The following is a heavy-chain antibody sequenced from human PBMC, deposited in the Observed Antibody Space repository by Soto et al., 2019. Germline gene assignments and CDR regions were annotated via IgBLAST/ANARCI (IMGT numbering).Heavy chain of an antibody. CDR1: EYTFTAYY. CDR3: ARFNGVHIGHFDV. V-gene: IGHV1-2*02. J-gene: IGHJ2*01. CDR2: INPKTGAT. Sequence: QILLVHSGAEVKKPGASVQVSCKASEYTFTAYYMHWVRQAPGQGLGWMGRINPKTGATDYAQKFQGRVTMTRDTSINTAHMELSSLSSDDTAMYYCARFNGVHIGHFDVGGRGTLFTVS. D-gene: IGHD4-17*01.